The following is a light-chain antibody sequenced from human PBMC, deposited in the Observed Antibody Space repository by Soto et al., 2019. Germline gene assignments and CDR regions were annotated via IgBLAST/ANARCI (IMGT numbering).Light chain of an antibody. CDR3: PWT. Sequence: ILMTQSPATLSVSPGERATLSCRASQSVSNNLAWYQQKPGQAPRLLIYDASTRATGIPARFSGSGSGTEFTLTISGLPSEDFAVYWPPWTFGQGTKVEIK. CDR2: DAS. CDR1: QSVSNN. J-gene: IGKJ1*01. V-gene: IGKV3-15*01.